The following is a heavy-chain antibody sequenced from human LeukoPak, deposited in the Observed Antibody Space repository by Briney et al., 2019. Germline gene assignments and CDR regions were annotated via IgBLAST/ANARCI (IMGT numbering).Heavy chain of an antibody. D-gene: IGHD3-22*01. CDR1: GYTYTSYY. CDR3: AVNYDSSGYYPNFDY. V-gene: IGHV1-46*01. CDR2: INPSGGST. J-gene: IGHJ4*02. Sequence: ASVKVSCMASGYTYTSYYMHWVRQAPGQGLEWMGIINPSGGSTSYAQKFQGRVTMTRATSTSTVYMELSSLRSEDTAVYYCAVNYDSSGYYPNFDYWGQGTLVTVSS.